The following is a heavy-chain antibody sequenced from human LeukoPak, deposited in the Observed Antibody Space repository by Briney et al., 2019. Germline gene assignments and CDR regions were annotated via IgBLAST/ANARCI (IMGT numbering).Heavy chain of an antibody. CDR1: GYTFTSYG. CDR2: ISAYNGDT. Sequence: ASVKVSCKASGYTFTSYGISWVRQAPGQGLEWMGWISAYNGDTNYAQNLQGRVTMTTDKSTTTAYMELRSLRSDDTAMYYCARDHLGSCTSTSCYRLDYWGQGTLVTVSS. V-gene: IGHV1-18*01. J-gene: IGHJ4*02. D-gene: IGHD2-2*01. CDR3: ARDHLGSCTSTSCYRLDY.